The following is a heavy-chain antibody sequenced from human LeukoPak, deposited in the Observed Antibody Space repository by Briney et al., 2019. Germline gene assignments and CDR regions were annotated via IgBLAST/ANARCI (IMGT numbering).Heavy chain of an antibody. V-gene: IGHV1-2*04. Sequence: GASVRVSCEASGYPFNAYFIHWVRQAPGQGLEWMGWINPNSGDTKYAQKFQGWVTMTRDTSINTAYMELSRLKSDDTVVYYCAKGALHAGSYYDPWGQGTLVTVSA. D-gene: IGHD1-26*01. CDR2: INPNSGDT. J-gene: IGHJ5*02. CDR3: AKGALHAGSYYDP. CDR1: GYPFNAYF.